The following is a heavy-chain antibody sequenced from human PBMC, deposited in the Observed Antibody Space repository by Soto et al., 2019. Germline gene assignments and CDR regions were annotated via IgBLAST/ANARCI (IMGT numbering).Heavy chain of an antibody. V-gene: IGHV3-33*01. D-gene: IGHD3-16*01. CDR3: ARSPSNLGEFDY. CDR2: IWYDGSNK. Sequence: GGSLRLSCAASGFTFSSYGMHWVRQAPGKGLEWVAVIWYDGSNKYYADCVKGRLTISRDNSKNTLYLQMNSLRAEDTAVYYCARSPSNLGEFDYWGQGTPVTVSS. CDR1: GFTFSSYG. J-gene: IGHJ4*02.